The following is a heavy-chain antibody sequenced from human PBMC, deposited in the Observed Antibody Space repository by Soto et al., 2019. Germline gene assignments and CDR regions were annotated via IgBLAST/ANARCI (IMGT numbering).Heavy chain of an antibody. Sequence: PSETLSLTCAVSGGSISSSNWWSWVRQPPGKGLEWIGEIYHSGSTNYNPSLKSRVTISVDKSKNQFSLKLSSVTAADTAVYYCARVMVEATPYQLLTYYFDYWGQGXLVTVYS. CDR1: GGSISSSNW. CDR3: ARVMVEATPYQLLTYYFDY. CDR2: IYHSGST. V-gene: IGHV4-4*02. J-gene: IGHJ4*02. D-gene: IGHD2-2*01.